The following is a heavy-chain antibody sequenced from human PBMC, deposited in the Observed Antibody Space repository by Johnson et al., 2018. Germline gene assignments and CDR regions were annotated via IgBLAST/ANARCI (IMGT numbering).Heavy chain of an antibody. D-gene: IGHD3-3*02. CDR3: AREALAPDAFDI. Sequence: VQLVESGGGLVQPGGSLRLSCAASKFTFSRYSMNWVRQAPGKGLEWVAYISSISSTIYYADSVKGRFSVSRDNAKNSLDLQMKSLRAEDTALYFCAREALAPDAFDIWGQGTMVTVSS. CDR1: KFTFSRYS. V-gene: IGHV3-48*01. CDR2: ISSISSTI. J-gene: IGHJ3*02.